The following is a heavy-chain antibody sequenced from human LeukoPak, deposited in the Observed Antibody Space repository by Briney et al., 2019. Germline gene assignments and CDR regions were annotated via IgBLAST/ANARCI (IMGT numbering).Heavy chain of an antibody. CDR2: ISSIGGTI. V-gene: IGHV3-48*03. CDR3: AREGSYYFDY. D-gene: IGHD6-6*01. CDR1: GFTFSGYE. J-gene: IGHJ4*02. Sequence: GGSLRLSCAASGFTFSGYEINWVRQAPGKGLGWVSYISSIGGTIYYADSVKGRFTISRDNAQNSLYLQMNSLRAEDTAVYHCAREGSYYFDYWGQGTLVTVSS.